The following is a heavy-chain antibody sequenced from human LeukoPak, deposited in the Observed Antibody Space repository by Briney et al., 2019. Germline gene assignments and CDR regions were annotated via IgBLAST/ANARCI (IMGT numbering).Heavy chain of an antibody. J-gene: IGHJ3*02. CDR3: ARDPPDYYGSGGEAFDI. D-gene: IGHD3-10*01. V-gene: IGHV3-30-3*01. CDR1: GFTFSSYA. Sequence: PTGGSLRLSCAASGFTFSSYAMHWVRQAPGKGLEWVAVISYDGSNKYYADSVKGRFTISRDNSKNTLYLQMNSLRAEDTAVYYCARDPPDYYGSGGEAFDIWGQGTMVTVSS. CDR2: ISYDGSNK.